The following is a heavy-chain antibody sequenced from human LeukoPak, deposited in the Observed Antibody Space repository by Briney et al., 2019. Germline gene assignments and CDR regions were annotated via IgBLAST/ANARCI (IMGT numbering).Heavy chain of an antibody. CDR1: GFTFSSYE. D-gene: IGHD1-26*01. CDR2: ISSSGSTI. J-gene: IGHJ4*02. CDR3: AKSIVNSGTFIPFDY. V-gene: IGHV3-48*03. Sequence: GGSLRLSCAASGFTFSSYEMNWVRQAPGKGLEWVSYISSSGSTIYYADSVKGRFTISRDNAKNSLYLQMNSLRAEDTAVYFCAKSIVNSGTFIPFDYWGQGTLVTVSS.